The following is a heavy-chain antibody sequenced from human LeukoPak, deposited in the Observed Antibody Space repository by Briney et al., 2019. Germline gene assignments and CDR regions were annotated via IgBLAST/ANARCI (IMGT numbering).Heavy chain of an antibody. V-gene: IGHV3-23*01. D-gene: IGHD3-16*01. J-gene: IGHJ6*03. Sequence: GGTLRLSCAASGFTFSSYGMSWVRQAPGKGLEWVSTISGSGGSTYYADSVKGRFTISRDNSKNTLYLQMNSLRAEDTAVYYCAKDSTGSGLAYYMDVWGKGTTVTISS. CDR2: ISGSGGST. CDR3: AKDSTGSGLAYYMDV. CDR1: GFTFSSYG.